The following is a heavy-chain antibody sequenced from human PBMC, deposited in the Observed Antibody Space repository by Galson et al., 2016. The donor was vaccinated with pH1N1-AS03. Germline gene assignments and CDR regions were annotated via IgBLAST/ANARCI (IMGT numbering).Heavy chain of an antibody. Sequence: SLRLSCAASGFVFSNNAMTWVRQGPGKGLEWFSVISGRGDKTYYADSVRGRFTLSRDNYRNTLDLQMNNLTVEDTAVYYCARVSQLALVFPPLEPLDIWGQGTMVTVSS. D-gene: IGHD3-3*02. CDR3: ARVSQLALVFPPLEPLDI. J-gene: IGHJ3*02. V-gene: IGHV3-23*01. CDR2: ISGRGDKT. CDR1: GFVFSNNA.